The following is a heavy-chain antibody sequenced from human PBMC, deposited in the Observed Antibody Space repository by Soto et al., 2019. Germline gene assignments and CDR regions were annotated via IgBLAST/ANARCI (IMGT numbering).Heavy chain of an antibody. Sequence: PSETLSLTCAVYGGSFSGYYWSWIRQPPGKGLEWIGEINHSGSTNYNPSLKSRVTISVDTSKNQFSLKLSSVTAADTAVYYCARSHGYYYYYGMDVWGKGTTVTV. CDR3: ARSHGYYYYYGMDV. CDR2: INHSGST. J-gene: IGHJ6*04. CDR1: GGSFSGYY. V-gene: IGHV4-34*01.